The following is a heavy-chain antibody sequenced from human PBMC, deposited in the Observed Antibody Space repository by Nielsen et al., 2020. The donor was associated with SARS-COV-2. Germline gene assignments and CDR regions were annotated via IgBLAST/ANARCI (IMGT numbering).Heavy chain of an antibody. CDR2: ISGNGDDM. CDR1: GFTFSGYE. D-gene: IGHD5-24*01. J-gene: IGHJ5*01. CDR3: ATTYNSGAYKWFDS. V-gene: IGHV3-48*03. Sequence: GESLKISCVASGFTFSGYEMNWVRQAPGKGLEWISSISGNGDDMNYADSLKGRFTMSRDNGKNPLYLFMNNLRADDTAVYYCATTYNSGAYKWFDSWGQGTLVIVSS.